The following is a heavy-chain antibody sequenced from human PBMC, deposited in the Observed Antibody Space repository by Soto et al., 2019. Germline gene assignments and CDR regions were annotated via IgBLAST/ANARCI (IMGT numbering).Heavy chain of an antibody. CDR3: AREKMIYYDILTGYPDY. V-gene: IGHV3-33*01. CDR1: GFTFSSYG. CDR2: IWYDGSNK. D-gene: IGHD3-9*01. Sequence: GGSLRFSCAASGFTFSSYGMHWVRQAPGKGLEWVAVIWYDGSNKYYADSVKGRLTISRDNSKNTLYLQMNSLRAEDTAVYYCAREKMIYYDILTGYPDYWGQGTLVTVSS. J-gene: IGHJ4*02.